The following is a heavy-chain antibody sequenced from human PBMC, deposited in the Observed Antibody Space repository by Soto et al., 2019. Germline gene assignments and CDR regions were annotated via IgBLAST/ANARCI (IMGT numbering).Heavy chain of an antibody. D-gene: IGHD3-22*01. Sequence: QINLIESGPTLVKPTQTLTLTCTFSGFSLSTSGAAVGWVRQPPGRALEWLALIYWDGDKRYNASLGNRLTITNDTSMNQVVFTWTNVNPADTATYYCAHRGTMTFFGLIIDNGIWFDPWGQGTRVIVSS. CDR1: GFSLSTSGAA. V-gene: IGHV2-5*02. CDR2: IYWDGDK. CDR3: AHRGTMTFFGLIIDNGIWFDP. J-gene: IGHJ5*02.